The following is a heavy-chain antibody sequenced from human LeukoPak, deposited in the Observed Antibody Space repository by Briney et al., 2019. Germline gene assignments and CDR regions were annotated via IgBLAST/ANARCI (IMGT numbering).Heavy chain of an antibody. CDR3: AKSAVVVVAATRHNWFDP. V-gene: IGHV3-30*18. D-gene: IGHD2-15*01. CDR2: ISYDGSNK. J-gene: IGHJ5*02. CDR1: GFTFSSYG. Sequence: PGGSLRLSCAASGFTFSSYGMHWVRQAPGKGLEWVAVISYDGSNKYYADSVKGRFTISRDNSKNTLYLQMNSLRAEDTAVYYCAKSAVVVVAATRHNWFDPWGQGTLVTVSS.